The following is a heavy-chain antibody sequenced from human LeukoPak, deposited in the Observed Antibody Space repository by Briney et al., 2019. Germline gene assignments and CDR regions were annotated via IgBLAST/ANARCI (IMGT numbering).Heavy chain of an antibody. Sequence: PGGSLRLSCATSGFTFSDFSMHWVRQAPGKGLEWVAVISYDGSQKYFADSVKGRFTISRDNSKNTLYLQMNSLRAEDTAVYYCAKDHYDSSGYYYDYWGQGTLVTVSS. CDR2: ISYDGSQK. CDR1: GFTFSDFS. V-gene: IGHV3-30*04. D-gene: IGHD3-22*01. CDR3: AKDHYDSSGYYYDY. J-gene: IGHJ4*02.